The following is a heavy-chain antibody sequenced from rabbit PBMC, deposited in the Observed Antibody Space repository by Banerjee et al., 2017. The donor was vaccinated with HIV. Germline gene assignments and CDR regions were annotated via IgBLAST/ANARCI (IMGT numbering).Heavy chain of an antibody. Sequence: QSLEESGGGLVTPGGSLTLTCTASGFDLSSYWICWVRQAPGKGLEWIACIDTGSGHTYYARWAKGRCTITKTSSTTVTLQMTSLTVADTATYFSARDAGYAGYGYGYFNLWGPGTLVSVS. J-gene: IGHJ4*01. CDR3: ARDAGYAGYGYGYFNL. CDR2: IDTGSGHT. D-gene: IGHD6-1*01. V-gene: IGHV1S40*01. CDR1: GFDLSSYW.